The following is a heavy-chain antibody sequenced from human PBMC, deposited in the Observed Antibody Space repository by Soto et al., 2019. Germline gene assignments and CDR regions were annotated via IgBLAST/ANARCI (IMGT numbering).Heavy chain of an antibody. CDR2: IIPIFGTA. Sequence: ASVKVSCKASGGTFSSYAISWVRQAPGQGLEWMGGIIPIFGTANYAQKFQGRVTITADESTSTAYMELSSLRSEDTAVYYCARVKYGDGYKAYYYYYMDVWGKGTTVTVSS. CDR3: ARVKYGDGYKAYYYYYMDV. D-gene: IGHD5-12*01. CDR1: GGTFSSYA. V-gene: IGHV1-69*13. J-gene: IGHJ6*03.